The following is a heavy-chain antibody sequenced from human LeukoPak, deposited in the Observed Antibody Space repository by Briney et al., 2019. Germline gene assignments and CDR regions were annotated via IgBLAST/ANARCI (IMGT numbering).Heavy chain of an antibody. Sequence: KPSETLSLTCTVSGGSISSGGYYWSWIRQPPGKGLEWIGYIYHSGSTYYNPSLKSRVTISVDRSKNQFSLKLSSVTAADTAVYYCARDGLRAAAGTSWGQGTLVTVSS. V-gene: IGHV4-30-2*01. CDR1: GGSISSGGYY. CDR2: IYHSGST. D-gene: IGHD6-13*01. J-gene: IGHJ5*02. CDR3: ARDGLRAAAGTS.